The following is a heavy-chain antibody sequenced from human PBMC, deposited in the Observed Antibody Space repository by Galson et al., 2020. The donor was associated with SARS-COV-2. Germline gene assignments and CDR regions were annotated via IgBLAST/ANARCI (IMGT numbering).Heavy chain of an antibody. CDR2: IDWDDDK. V-gene: IGHV2-70*01. CDR3: ARNMITVGGYYFDY. CDR1: GFSLSTSGMC. J-gene: IGHJ4*02. D-gene: IGHD3-16*01. Sequence: SGPTLVKPTQTLTLTCTFSGFSLSTSGMCVSWIRQPPGKALEWLALIDWDDDKYYSTSLKTRLTISKDTSKNQVALTMTNMDPVDIATYYCARNMITVGGYYFDYWGQGTLVTVSS.